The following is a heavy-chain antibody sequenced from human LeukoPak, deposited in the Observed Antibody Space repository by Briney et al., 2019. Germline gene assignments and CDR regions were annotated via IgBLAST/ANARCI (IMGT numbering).Heavy chain of an antibody. CDR2: ISSISSYI. CDR3: ARGTPDRYFDWLLHPQGSGARY. Sequence: GGSLRLSCAASGFTFSSYSMNWVRQAPGKGLEWVSSISSISSYIYYADSVKSRFTISRDNAKNSLYLQMNSLRAEDTAVYYCARGTPDRYFDWLLHPQGSGARYWGQGTLVTVSS. J-gene: IGHJ4*02. CDR1: GFTFSSYS. D-gene: IGHD3-9*01. V-gene: IGHV3-21*01.